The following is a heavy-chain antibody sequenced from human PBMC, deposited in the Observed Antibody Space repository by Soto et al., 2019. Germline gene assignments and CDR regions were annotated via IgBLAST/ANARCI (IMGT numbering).Heavy chain of an antibody. V-gene: IGHV4-59*01. D-gene: IGHD3-3*01. CDR3: ARERRSYDFWSGYDRQKNWFDP. J-gene: IGHJ5*02. CDR1: GGSISSYY. CDR2: IYYSGST. Sequence: PSETLSLTCTVSGGSISSYYWSWIRQPPGKGLEWIGYIYYSGSTNYNPSLKSRVTISVDTSKNQFSLKLSSVTAADTAVYYCARERRSYDFWSGYDRQKNWFDPWGQGTLVTVSS.